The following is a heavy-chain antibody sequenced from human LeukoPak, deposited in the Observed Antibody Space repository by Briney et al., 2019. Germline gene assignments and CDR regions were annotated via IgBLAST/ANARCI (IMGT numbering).Heavy chain of an antibody. D-gene: IGHD3-22*01. CDR1: GSTFSSHG. J-gene: IGHJ4*02. CDR2: IWYDGSDK. Sequence: GRSLRLSCAASGSTFSSHGMHWVRQAPGKGLEWVALIWYDGSDKYYEDSVKGRFTISRDNSKNTLYLQMNSLRTEDTAVYYCARDITDDSSAYPDYWGQGTLVTVSS. CDR3: ARDITDDSSAYPDY. V-gene: IGHV3-33*01.